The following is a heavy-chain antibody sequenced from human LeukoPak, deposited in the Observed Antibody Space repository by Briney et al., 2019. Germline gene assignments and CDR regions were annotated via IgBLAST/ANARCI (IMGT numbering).Heavy chain of an antibody. J-gene: IGHJ6*03. Sequence: PGGSLRLSCAASGFTFSSYAMSWVRQAPGKGLEWVSAISGSGGSTYYADSVKGRFTISRDNAKNSLYLQMNSLRAEDTAVYYCARAYCSSTSCYGRYYYYMDVWGKGTTVTVSS. CDR2: ISGSGGST. D-gene: IGHD2-2*01. CDR1: GFTFSSYA. CDR3: ARAYCSSTSCYGRYYYYMDV. V-gene: IGHV3-23*01.